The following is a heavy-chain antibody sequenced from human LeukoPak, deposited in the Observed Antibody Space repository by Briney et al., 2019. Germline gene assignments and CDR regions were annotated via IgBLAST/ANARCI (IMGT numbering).Heavy chain of an antibody. J-gene: IGHJ4*02. CDR2: IYYSGST. CDR3: ATYSAVAGTLDY. D-gene: IGHD6-19*01. Sequence: SVTLSLTCTVSGGSISSYYWSWIRQPPGKGLEWIGYIYYSGSTNYNPSLKSRVTISVDTSKNQFSLKLSSVTAADTAVYYCATYSAVAGTLDYWGQGTLVTVSS. CDR1: GGSISSYY. V-gene: IGHV4-59*08.